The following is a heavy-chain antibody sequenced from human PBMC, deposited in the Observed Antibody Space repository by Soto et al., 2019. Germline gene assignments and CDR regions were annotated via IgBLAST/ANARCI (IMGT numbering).Heavy chain of an antibody. J-gene: IGHJ3*02. CDR2: IYYSGST. Sequence: SETLSLTCTVSGGSISSYYWSWIRQPPGKGLEWIGYIYYSGSTNYNPSLKSRVTISVDTSKNQFSLKLSSVTAADTAVYYCARGRGQYQLLISSAAFDIRGQGTMVTVSS. CDR3: ARGRGQYQLLISSAAFDI. D-gene: IGHD2-2*01. CDR1: GGSISSYY. V-gene: IGHV4-59*01.